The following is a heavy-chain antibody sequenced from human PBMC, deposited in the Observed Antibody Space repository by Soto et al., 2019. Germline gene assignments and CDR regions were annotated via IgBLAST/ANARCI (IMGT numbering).Heavy chain of an antibody. CDR2: ISSSSSTI. J-gene: IGHJ6*03. CDR3: AKWDYCSGGSCYPYYYYMDV. D-gene: IGHD2-15*01. CDR1: GFTFSSYS. V-gene: IGHV3-48*01. Sequence: GGSLRLSCAASGFTFSSYSMNWVRQAPGKGLEWVSYISSSSSTIYYADSVKGRFTISRDNAKNSLYLQMNSLRAEDTAVYYYAKWDYCSGGSCYPYYYYMDVWGKGTTVTVSS.